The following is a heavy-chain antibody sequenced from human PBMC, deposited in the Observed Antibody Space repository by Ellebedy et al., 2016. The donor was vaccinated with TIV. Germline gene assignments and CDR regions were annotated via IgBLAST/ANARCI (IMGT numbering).Heavy chain of an antibody. J-gene: IGHJ5*02. CDR2: IYYSGST. CDR1: GGSVSSGSYY. V-gene: IGHV4-61*01. CDR3: ARGLGVFDP. Sequence: SETLSLXCTVSGGSVSSGSYYWNWIRQPPGKGLEWIGYIYYSGSTNYNPSLKSRVTISVDTSKNQFSLKLSSVTAADTAVYYCARGLGVFDPWGQGTLVTVSS. D-gene: IGHD2-8*01.